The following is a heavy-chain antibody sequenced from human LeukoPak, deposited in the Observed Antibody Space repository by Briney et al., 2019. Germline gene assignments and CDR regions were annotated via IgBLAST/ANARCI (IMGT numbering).Heavy chain of an antibody. CDR2: ILDSGYST. CDR1: GFTFSSYA. D-gene: IGHD3-16*01. Sequence: GGSLRLSCAASGFTFSSYAMSWVRQAPGKGLEWVSGILDSGYSTYYANSVKGRFTIARDNSNNTLYLQMNSLRAEDTAVYYCARLGGHPLHNYYVGVWGKGTTVAVSS. V-gene: IGHV3-23*01. CDR3: ARLGGHPLHNYYVGV. J-gene: IGHJ6*03.